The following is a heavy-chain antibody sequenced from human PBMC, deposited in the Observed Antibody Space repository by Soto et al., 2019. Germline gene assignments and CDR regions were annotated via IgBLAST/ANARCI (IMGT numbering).Heavy chain of an antibody. CDR2: INSDGSVT. CDR3: ARASPGGHHPQ. V-gene: IGHV3-74*01. Sequence: GGSLRLSCAASGSTFSSDWIHWVRQAPGKGLVWVSHINSDGSVTKYADSVKGRFTISRDNSKNTLYLQMNSLRAEDTAVYYCARASPGGHHPQWGQGTLVTVSS. CDR1: GSTFSSDW. D-gene: IGHD3-16*01. J-gene: IGHJ4*02.